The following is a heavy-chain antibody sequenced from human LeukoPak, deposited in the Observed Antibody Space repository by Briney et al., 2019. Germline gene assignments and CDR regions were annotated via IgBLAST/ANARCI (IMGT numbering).Heavy chain of an antibody. CDR1: GGSISSYY. CDR2: TYYSGSA. J-gene: IGHJ4*02. D-gene: IGHD5-12*01. CDR3: ARVSGYDWESFHDY. Sequence: SETLSLTCTVSGGSISSYYWSWIRQPPGKGLEWIGYTYYSGSANYNPSLKSRVTISVDTSKNLFSLRLSSVTAADTAVYYCARVSGYDWESFHDYWGQGILVTVSS. V-gene: IGHV4-59*01.